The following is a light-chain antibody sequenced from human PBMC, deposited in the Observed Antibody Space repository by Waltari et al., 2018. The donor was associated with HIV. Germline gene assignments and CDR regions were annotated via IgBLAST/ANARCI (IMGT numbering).Light chain of an antibody. Sequence: EIVMAQSPATLSVSQGETATVSCRASQSVSSSLFWYQQKPGQAPKLLIYGASTRATGIAARFSGSGSGTDFTLTISSLQSEDFAVYYCQQYSNWPLTFGGGTKVEI. V-gene: IGKV3-15*01. CDR2: GAS. CDR1: QSVSSS. J-gene: IGKJ4*01. CDR3: QQYSNWPLT.